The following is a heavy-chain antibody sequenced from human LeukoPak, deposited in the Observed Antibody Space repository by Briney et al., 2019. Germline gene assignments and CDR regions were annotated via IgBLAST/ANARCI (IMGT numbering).Heavy chain of an antibody. J-gene: IGHJ3*02. V-gene: IGHV1-18*04. CDR2: ISAYNGNT. Sequence: ASVKVSCKASGYTFTSYGISWVRQAPGQGLEWMGWISAYNGNTNYAQKFQGRVTMTRDTSTSTVYMELSSLRSEDTAVYYCARDLLDCSGGSCYRIVAFDIWGQGTMVTVSS. D-gene: IGHD2-15*01. CDR3: ARDLLDCSGGSCYRIVAFDI. CDR1: GYTFTSYG.